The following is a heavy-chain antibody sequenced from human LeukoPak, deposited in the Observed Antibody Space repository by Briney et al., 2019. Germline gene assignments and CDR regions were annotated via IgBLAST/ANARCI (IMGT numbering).Heavy chain of an antibody. V-gene: IGHV4-59*08. CDR1: GGSISSYY. Sequence: SETLSLTRTVSGGSISSYYRSWIRQPPGKGLEWIGYIYYSGSTNYNPSLKSRVTISVDTSKNQFSLKLSSVTAADTAVYYCARHYHLDCWGQGTLVTVSS. D-gene: IGHD3-3*02. J-gene: IGHJ4*02. CDR2: IYYSGST. CDR3: ARHYHLDC.